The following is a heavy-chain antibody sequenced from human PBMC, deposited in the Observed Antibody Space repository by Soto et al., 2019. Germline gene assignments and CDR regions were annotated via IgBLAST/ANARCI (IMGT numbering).Heavy chain of an antibody. CDR1: GGSFSGYY. CDR3: ATIRRLGYCSGGSCGFDY. D-gene: IGHD2-15*01. J-gene: IGHJ4*02. CDR2: INHSGST. V-gene: IGHV4-34*01. Sequence: PSETLSLTCAVYGGSFSGYYWSWIRQPPGKGLEWIGEINHSGSTNYNPSLKSRVTISVGTSKNQFSLKLSSVTAADTAVYYCATIRRLGYCSGGSCGFDYWGQGTLVTVSS.